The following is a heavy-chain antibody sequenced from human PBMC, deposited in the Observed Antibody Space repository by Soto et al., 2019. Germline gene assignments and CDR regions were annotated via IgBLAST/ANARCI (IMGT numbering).Heavy chain of an antibody. CDR1: GFTFSNCW. J-gene: IGHJ4*02. CDR3: VRDSHGDY. CDR2: IDHDGPT. Sequence: EVQLVESGGGLVQPGGSLRLSCAGSGFTFSNCWMHWVRQAPGKGLEWVSRIDHDGPTDYADSVRGRFTISRDNAENTLYLQMNSLRPEDTAVYYCVRDSHGDYWGQGTLVTVSS. V-gene: IGHV3-74*01.